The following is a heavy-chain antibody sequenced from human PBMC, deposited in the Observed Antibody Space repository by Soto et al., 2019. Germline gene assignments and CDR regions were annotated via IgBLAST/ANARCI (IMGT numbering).Heavy chain of an antibody. CDR2: IFSNDEK. D-gene: IGHD5-18*01. Sequence: SGPTLVNPTETLTLTCTASGFSLSNARMGVSWIRQPPGKALEWLAHIFSNDEKSYSTSLKSRLTISKDTSKSQVVLTMTNMDPVDTATYYCARSGYSYGSDYWGQGTLVTVSS. CDR1: GFSLSNARMG. V-gene: IGHV2-26*01. J-gene: IGHJ4*02. CDR3: ARSGYSYGSDY.